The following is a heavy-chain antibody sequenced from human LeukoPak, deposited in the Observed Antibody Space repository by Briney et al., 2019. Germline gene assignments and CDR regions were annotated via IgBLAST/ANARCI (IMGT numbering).Heavy chain of an antibody. Sequence: GGSLRLSCAASGFTVSSNYMSWVRQAPGKGLEWVSVIYSGGSTYYADSVKGRFTISRDNSKNTLYLQMNSLRAEDTAVYYCARDRGSSGWYLDYWGQGTLVTVSS. V-gene: IGHV3-53*01. CDR2: IYSGGST. J-gene: IGHJ4*02. CDR3: ARDRGSSGWYLDY. CDR1: GFTVSSNY. D-gene: IGHD6-19*01.